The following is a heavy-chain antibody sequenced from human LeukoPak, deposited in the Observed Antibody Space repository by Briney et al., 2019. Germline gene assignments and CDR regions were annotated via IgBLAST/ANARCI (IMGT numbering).Heavy chain of an antibody. Sequence: SETLPLTCAVYGGSFSGYYWSWIRQPPGKGLEWIGEINHSGSTNYNPSLKSRVTISVDTSKNQFSLKLSSVTAADTAVYYCARRPRIGAGGGNSGPAHFDYWGQGTLVTVSS. CDR1: GGSFSGYY. CDR3: ARRPRIGAGGGNSGPAHFDY. CDR2: INHSGST. V-gene: IGHV4-34*01. J-gene: IGHJ4*02. D-gene: IGHD4-23*01.